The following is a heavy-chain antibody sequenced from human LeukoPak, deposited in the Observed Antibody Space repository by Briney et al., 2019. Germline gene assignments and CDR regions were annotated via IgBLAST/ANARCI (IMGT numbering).Heavy chain of an antibody. CDR1: GGSISSYY. D-gene: IGHD3-3*01. Sequence: SETLSLTCTVSGGSISSYYWSWIRQPPGKGLEWIGYIYYSGSTNYNPSLKSRVTISVDTSKNQFSLKLSSLTAADTAVYYCARGYDFWSGYYTPHYYYYCMDVWGKGTTVTVSS. CDR3: ARGYDFWSGYYTPHYYYYCMDV. V-gene: IGHV4-59*01. CDR2: IYYSGST. J-gene: IGHJ6*03.